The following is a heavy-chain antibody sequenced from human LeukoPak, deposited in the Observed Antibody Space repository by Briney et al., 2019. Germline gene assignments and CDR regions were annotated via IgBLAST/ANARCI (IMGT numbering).Heavy chain of an antibody. CDR1: GFTFSSYS. CDR2: ISSSSSYI. Sequence: GGSLRLSCAASGFTFSSYSMNWVRQAPGKGLEWVSSISSSSSYIYYADSVKGRFTISRDNAKNSLYLQMNSLRAGDTAVYYCARDHYYDSSGYPGDAFDIWGQGTMVTVSS. J-gene: IGHJ3*02. V-gene: IGHV3-21*01. CDR3: ARDHYYDSSGYPGDAFDI. D-gene: IGHD3-22*01.